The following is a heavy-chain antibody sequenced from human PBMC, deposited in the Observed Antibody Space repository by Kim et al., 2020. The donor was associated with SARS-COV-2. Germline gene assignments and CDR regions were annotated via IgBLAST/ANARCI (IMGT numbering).Heavy chain of an antibody. V-gene: IGHV2-5*01. CDR3: AHSPDYYSSIWYFDS. Sequence: PSLKSRLTITKDTSKNQVVLTMTNMDPVDTATYYCAHSPDYYSSIWYFDSWGQGTLVTVSS. D-gene: IGHD6-13*01. J-gene: IGHJ4*02.